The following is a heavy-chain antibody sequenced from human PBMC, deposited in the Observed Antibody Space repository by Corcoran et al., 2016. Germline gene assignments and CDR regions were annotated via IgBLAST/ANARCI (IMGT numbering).Heavy chain of an antibody. CDR1: GGSFSGYY. V-gene: IGHV4-34*01. Sequence: QVQLQQWGAGLLKPSETLSLTCVVYGGSFSGYYWSWIRQPPGKGLEWIGEINLRGSTNYNPSLMSRVTISVDTSKNQFSLKLTSVTAADTAVYYCARRPYCTNGVCPFDYWGQGTLVTVSS. D-gene: IGHD2-8*01. CDR3: ARRPYCTNGVCPFDY. CDR2: INLRGST. J-gene: IGHJ4*02.